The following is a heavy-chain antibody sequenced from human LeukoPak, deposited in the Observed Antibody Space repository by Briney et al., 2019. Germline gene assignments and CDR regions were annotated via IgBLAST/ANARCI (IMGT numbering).Heavy chain of an antibody. CDR1: GYSISSGYY. Sequence: SETLSLTCTVSGYSISSGYYWGWIRQPPGKGLEWIGSIYHSGSTNYNPSLKSRVTISVDTSKNQFSLKLSSVTAADTAVYYCARYVGYSSSYRSRPFDYWGQGTLVTVSS. CDR3: ARYVGYSSSYRSRPFDY. CDR2: IYHSGST. V-gene: IGHV4-38-2*02. J-gene: IGHJ4*02. D-gene: IGHD6-13*01.